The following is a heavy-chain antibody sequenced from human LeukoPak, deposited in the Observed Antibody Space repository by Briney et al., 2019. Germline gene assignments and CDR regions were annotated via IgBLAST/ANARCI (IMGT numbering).Heavy chain of an antibody. CDR2: IKAKAHGGTI. Sequence: PGGSLRLSCAASGFTFINAWMAWVRQAPGKGLEWVGRIKAKAHGGTIEYAAPVKGRFTISRDDSKNPLYLQMNSLKTEDTAVYYCTTDGVGVEGATYDNWGQGTLVSVSS. CDR1: GFTFINAW. J-gene: IGHJ4*02. V-gene: IGHV3-15*01. D-gene: IGHD1-26*01. CDR3: TTDGVGVEGATYDN.